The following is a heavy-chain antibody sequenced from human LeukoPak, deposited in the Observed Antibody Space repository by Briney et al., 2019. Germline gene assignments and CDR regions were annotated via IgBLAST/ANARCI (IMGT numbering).Heavy chain of an antibody. CDR3: ARAVYYDFWSGYYYVDY. CDR2: IYYSGST. J-gene: IGHJ4*02. D-gene: IGHD3-3*01. Sequence: SETLSLTCTVSGGSISSGGYYWSWIRQHPGKGLEWIGYIYYSGSTYYNPSLKSRVTISVDTSKNQFSLKLSSVTPEDTAVYHCARAVYYDFWSGYYYVDYWGQGTLVTVSS. CDR1: GGSISSGGYY. V-gene: IGHV4-31*03.